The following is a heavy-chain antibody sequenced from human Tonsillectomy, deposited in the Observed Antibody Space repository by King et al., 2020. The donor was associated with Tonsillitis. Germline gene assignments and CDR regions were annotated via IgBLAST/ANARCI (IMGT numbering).Heavy chain of an antibody. Sequence: LQLQESGPGLVKPSETLSLTCTVSGGSISSSSYYWGWIRQPPGRGLEWIGSIYYTGSTYYNPSLKSRVTISVDTSKNQFSLKLSSVTPADTAVYYCARLPTPIEQRLVLSSRSDAFDIWGQGTMVTVSS. V-gene: IGHV4-39*01. CDR1: GGSISSSSYY. CDR2: IYYTGST. D-gene: IGHD6-13*01. J-gene: IGHJ3*02. CDR3: ARLPTPIEQRLVLSSRSDAFDI.